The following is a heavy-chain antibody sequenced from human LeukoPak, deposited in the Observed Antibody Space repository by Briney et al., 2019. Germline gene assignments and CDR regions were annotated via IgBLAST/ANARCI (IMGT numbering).Heavy chain of an antibody. CDR2: IKSDGSST. CDR1: GFTFSNYW. D-gene: IGHD3-3*01. Sequence: GGSLRLSCAASGFTFSNYWMHWVRQPPGKGLLWLSHIKSDGSSTSYADSVKGRFTISRDNAKNTLYLQMNSLRAEDTAVYYCARVRDFAVVNFDYWGQGTLVTVSS. V-gene: IGHV3-74*01. CDR3: ARVRDFAVVNFDY. J-gene: IGHJ4*02.